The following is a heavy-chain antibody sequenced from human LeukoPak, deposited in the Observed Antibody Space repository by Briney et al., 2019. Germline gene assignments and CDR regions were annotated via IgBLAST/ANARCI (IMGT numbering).Heavy chain of an antibody. V-gene: IGHV1-69*13. J-gene: IGHJ3*02. CDR2: IIPFFGTA. D-gene: IGHD3-9*01. Sequence: ASGKVSCKASGATFSSYAISWVRQSPGQGVEWMGGIIPFFGTAIYAPKFQGRVTNTADQSTSTAYMELSSLRSEDTAGYGCARRGDCDWNDSFDIWGQGTMVTVSS. CDR3: ARRGDCDWNDSFDI. CDR1: GATFSSYA.